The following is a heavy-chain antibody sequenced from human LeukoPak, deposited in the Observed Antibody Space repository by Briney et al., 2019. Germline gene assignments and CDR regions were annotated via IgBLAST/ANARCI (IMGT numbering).Heavy chain of an antibody. CDR3: ARVGGIAAAGTGWFDP. V-gene: IGHV4-39*01. CDR2: IYYSGSA. J-gene: IGHJ5*02. Sequence: SETLSLTCTVSGGSISSSTYYWGWIRQPPGKGLEWIGSIYYSGSAYYNPSLKSRVTISVDTSKNQFSLKLSSVTAADTAVYYCARVGGIAAAGTGWFDPWGQGTLVTVSS. CDR1: GGSISSSTYY. D-gene: IGHD6-13*01.